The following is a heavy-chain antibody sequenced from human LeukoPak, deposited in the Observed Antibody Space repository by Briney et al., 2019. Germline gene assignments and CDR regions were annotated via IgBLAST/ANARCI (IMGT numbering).Heavy chain of an antibody. CDR3: ARLPGDSTICDY. CDR2: IRRDGGAK. Sequence: PGGSLRLSCAASGFTFNGHWMSWVRQAPGKGLEWVATIRRDGGAKYYLDSVEGRFIISRDNAKNSLSLQMDSLRGEDAAVYYCARLPGDSTICDYWGQGTLVTVSS. J-gene: IGHJ4*02. CDR1: GFTFNGHW. D-gene: IGHD5/OR15-5a*01. V-gene: IGHV3-7*01.